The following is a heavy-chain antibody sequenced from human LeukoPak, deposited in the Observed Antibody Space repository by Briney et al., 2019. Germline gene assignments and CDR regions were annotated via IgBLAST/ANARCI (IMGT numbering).Heavy chain of an antibody. CDR1: GGSISSYY. V-gene: IGHV4-4*07. CDR2: IYTSGGT. D-gene: IGHD6-13*01. J-gene: IGHJ3*02. Sequence: PSETLSLTCTVSGGSISSYYWSWIRQPAGKGLEWIGRIYTSGGTNYNASLKSRVTMSVDTSKNQFSLKLSSVTAADTAVYYWAREGGDIAGAGPDAFDIWGQGTMVTVSS. CDR3: AREGGDIAGAGPDAFDI.